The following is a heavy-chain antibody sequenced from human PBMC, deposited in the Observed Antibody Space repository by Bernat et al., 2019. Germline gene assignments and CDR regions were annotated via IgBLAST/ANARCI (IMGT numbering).Heavy chain of an antibody. Sequence: QVQLQQWGAGLLKPSETLSLTCAVYGGSFSDYYWSWIRQPPGKGLEWIGEINHRGSTNYNPSLKSRVTISVDTSKSQFSLKLNTVTAADTAVYYCARHGDYVRVSYCFDYWGQGPLVTVSS. V-gene: IGHV4-34*01. J-gene: IGHJ4*02. D-gene: IGHD4-17*01. CDR2: INHRGST. CDR3: ARHGDYVRVSYCFDY. CDR1: GGSFSDYY.